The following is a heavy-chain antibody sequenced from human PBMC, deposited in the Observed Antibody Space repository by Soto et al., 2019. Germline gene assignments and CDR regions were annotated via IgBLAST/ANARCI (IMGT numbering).Heavy chain of an antibody. J-gene: IGHJ4*02. CDR2: IDNDGGTT. CDR1: GFTFSSYF. D-gene: IGHD3-10*01. CDR3: TRGYYGPDY. Sequence: EVQLVESGGGLVQPGGSLRLSCAASGFTFSSYFMYWVRQAPGKGLVWVSRIDNDGGTTNYADSVKGRFTISRDNAKNTLYLQMNSLRAEDTAVYYCTRGYYGPDYWGQGTLVTVSS. V-gene: IGHV3-74*01.